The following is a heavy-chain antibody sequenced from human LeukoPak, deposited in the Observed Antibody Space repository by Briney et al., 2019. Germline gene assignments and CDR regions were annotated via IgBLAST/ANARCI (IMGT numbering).Heavy chain of an antibody. V-gene: IGHV4-59*01. CDR2: IYYSGST. CDR3: TRGSIAYYYMDV. Sequence: SETLSLTSTVSGGSISSYYWSWIRQPPGKGLEWIGNIYYSGSTNYNPSLKSRVTISVDTSKNQFSLKLSSVTAADTAVYYCTRGSIAYYYMDVWGKGTTVTISS. D-gene: IGHD3-22*01. J-gene: IGHJ6*03. CDR1: GGSISSYY.